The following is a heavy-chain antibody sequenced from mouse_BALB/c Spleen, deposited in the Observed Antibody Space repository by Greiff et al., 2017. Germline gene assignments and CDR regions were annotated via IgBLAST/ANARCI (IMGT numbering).Heavy chain of an antibody. CDR1: GYAFTNYL. Sequence: QVQLKQSGAELVRPGTSVKVSCKASGYAFTNYLIEWVKQRPGQGLEWIGVINPGSGGTNYNEKFKGKATLTADKSSSTAYMQLSSLTSDDSAVYFCARFDRYEFAYWGQGTLVTVSA. J-gene: IGHJ3*01. V-gene: IGHV1-54*01. CDR3: ARFDRYEFAY. D-gene: IGHD2-14*01. CDR2: INPGSGGT.